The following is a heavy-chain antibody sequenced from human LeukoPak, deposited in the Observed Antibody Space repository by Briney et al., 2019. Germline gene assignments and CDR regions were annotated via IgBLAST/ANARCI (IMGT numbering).Heavy chain of an antibody. D-gene: IGHD2-2*01. CDR1: GGSIRSTDYY. V-gene: IGHV4-30-4*08. CDR3: ARHYCSSTSCYYYFDY. J-gene: IGHJ4*02. Sequence: SQTLSLTCSVSGGSIRSTDYYWSWIRQAPGKGLEWLGCVYHSGTTYYSPSLKSRLSILVDPSKNQFSLKLSSVTAADTAVYYCARHYCSSTSCYYYFDYWGQGTLVTVSS. CDR2: VYHSGTT.